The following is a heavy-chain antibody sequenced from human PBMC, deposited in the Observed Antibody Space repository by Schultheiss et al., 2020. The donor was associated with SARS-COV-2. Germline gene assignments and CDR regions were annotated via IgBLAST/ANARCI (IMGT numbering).Heavy chain of an antibody. Sequence: SETLSLTCTVSGGSISSYYWSWIRQPPGKGLEWIGRIYTSGSTNYNPSLKSRVTISVDTSKNQFSLKLNSVTAADTAVYYCARVRERWGGDYWGQGTLVTVSS. CDR1: GGSISSYY. CDR2: IYTSGST. J-gene: IGHJ4*02. V-gene: IGHV4-4*08. D-gene: IGHD3-16*01. CDR3: ARVRERWGGDY.